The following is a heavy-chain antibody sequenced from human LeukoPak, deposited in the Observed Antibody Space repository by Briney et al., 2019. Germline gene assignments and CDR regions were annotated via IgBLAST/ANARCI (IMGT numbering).Heavy chain of an antibody. Sequence: GGSLRLSCATSGFIFSRYWMSWVRQAPGKGLEWVANINQDESEKNYVDSVKGRFTISRDNAKNSLDLQMNSLRAEDTAVYYCARYGNGEWLAHYAFDVWGQGAMVTVSS. CDR3: ARYGNGEWLAHYAFDV. CDR1: GFIFSRYW. CDR2: INQDESEK. J-gene: IGHJ3*01. D-gene: IGHD6-19*01. V-gene: IGHV3-7*01.